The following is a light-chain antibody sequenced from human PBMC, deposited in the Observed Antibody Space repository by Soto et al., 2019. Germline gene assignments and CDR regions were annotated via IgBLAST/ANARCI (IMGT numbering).Light chain of an antibody. Sequence: EIVMTQSPATLSVSPGERATLSCRASQSININLAWYQQKPGQAPRLLIYRASTRATGIPDRFSGSGSGTDFTLTISRLEAEDFAVYYCQQYGSSPLTFGGGTKVDIK. J-gene: IGKJ4*01. V-gene: IGKV3-20*01. CDR3: QQYGSSPLT. CDR2: RAS. CDR1: QSININ.